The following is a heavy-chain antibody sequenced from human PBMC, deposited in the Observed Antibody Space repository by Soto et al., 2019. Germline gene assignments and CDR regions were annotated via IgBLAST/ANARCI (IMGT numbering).Heavy chain of an antibody. J-gene: IGHJ6*02. CDR3: ARNYYYGSGCYYYYYYGMDV. CDR1: GDSFSDYY. CDR2: VFHSATT. Sequence: SETLSLTCTVSGDSFSDYYWNWIRQVPGKGLEWIGFVFHSATTSYNPSLKTRVAISDDTSKKQFSLRLTSVTAADTAVYYCARNYYYGSGCYYYYYYGMDVWGQGTTVT. D-gene: IGHD3-10*01. V-gene: IGHV4-59*01.